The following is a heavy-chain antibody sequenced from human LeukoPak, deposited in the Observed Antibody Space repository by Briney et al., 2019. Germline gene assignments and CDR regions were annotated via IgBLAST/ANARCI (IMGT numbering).Heavy chain of an antibody. D-gene: IGHD4-23*01. CDR2: INPNSGGT. J-gene: IGHJ5*02. CDR3: ARVYGGNLGWFDP. Sequence: ASVKVSCKASGYTFTGYYMHWVRQAPGQGLEWMGWINPNSGGTNYAQKFQGRVTMTRDTSISTAYTELSRLRSDDTAVYYCARVYGGNLGWFDPWGQGTLVTVSS. V-gene: IGHV1-2*02. CDR1: GYTFTGYY.